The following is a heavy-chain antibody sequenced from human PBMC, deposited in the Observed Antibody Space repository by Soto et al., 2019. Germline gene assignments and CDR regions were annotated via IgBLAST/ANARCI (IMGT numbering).Heavy chain of an antibody. D-gene: IGHD2-15*01. CDR1: GFTFSSYI. Sequence: SLRLSCAASGFTFSSYIMHWVRQAPGKGLEWVAVISDDGTKKNYGDSAQGRFTISRDNSQNTLYLQVNSLRTEDTAMYYCAREDCSGGSCYSVLNSWGPGTLVTVSS. J-gene: IGHJ4*02. V-gene: IGHV3-30-3*01. CDR3: AREDCSGGSCYSVLNS. CDR2: ISDDGTKK.